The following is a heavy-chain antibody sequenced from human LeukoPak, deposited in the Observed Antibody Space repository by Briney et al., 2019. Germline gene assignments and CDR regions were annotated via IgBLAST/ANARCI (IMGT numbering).Heavy chain of an antibody. CDR1: GYTFTTYY. V-gene: IGHV1-46*01. CDR3: ARGGDFYYYYMDV. Sequence: ASVKVSCKASGYTFTTYYIHWVRQAPGQGLEWMGIISPSGGSTSFAQKFQGRLTMTRDTSTSTVYMELSSLSSEDTAVYYCARGGDFYYYYMDVWGKGTTVTVSS. J-gene: IGHJ6*03. CDR2: ISPSGGST. D-gene: IGHD2-15*01.